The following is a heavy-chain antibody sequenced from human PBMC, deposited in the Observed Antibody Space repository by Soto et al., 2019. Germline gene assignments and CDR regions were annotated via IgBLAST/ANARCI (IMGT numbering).Heavy chain of an antibody. CDR2: TYYRSKWFN. CDR1: GDSVSSNSAA. D-gene: IGHD3-10*01. Sequence: PSQTLSLTCAISGDSVSSNSAAWNWIRQSPSRGLEWLGRTYYRSKWFNDYAVSVESRITINPDTSKNQFSLQLNSVTPEDTAVYFCARGVWGVLAFDYWGQGTLVTVSS. J-gene: IGHJ4*02. V-gene: IGHV6-1*01. CDR3: ARGVWGVLAFDY.